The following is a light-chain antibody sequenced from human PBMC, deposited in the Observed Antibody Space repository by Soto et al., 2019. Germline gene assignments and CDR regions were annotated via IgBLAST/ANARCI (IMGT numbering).Light chain of an antibody. CDR3: QQYGLT. J-gene: IGKJ4*01. V-gene: IGKV3-20*01. CDR2: VAS. Sequence: ELVLTQSPGTLSLSAGERATLSCRASQSVSSSYLAWYQQKPGQAPRLLIYVASSRATGIPDRCRGSGYGTDFTLTISRLEPEDFAVYYCQQYGLTFGGGTKVDIK. CDR1: QSVSSSY.